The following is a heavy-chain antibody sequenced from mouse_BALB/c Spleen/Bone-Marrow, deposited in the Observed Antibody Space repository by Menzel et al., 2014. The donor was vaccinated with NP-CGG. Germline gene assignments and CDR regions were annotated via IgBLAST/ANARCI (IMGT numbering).Heavy chain of an antibody. V-gene: IGHV5-12*02. CDR2: ISNGGGST. D-gene: IGHD2-4*01. J-gene: IGHJ3*01. CDR3: ARHNYDETWFAY. Sequence: EVKLQESGGGLVQPGGSLKLSCATSGFTFSDYYMYWVRQTPGKRLEWVAYISNGGGSTYYPDTVKGRFTISRVNAKNTLYLQMSRLKSEDTAMYYCARHNYDETWFAYWGQGTLVTVSA. CDR1: GFTFSDYY.